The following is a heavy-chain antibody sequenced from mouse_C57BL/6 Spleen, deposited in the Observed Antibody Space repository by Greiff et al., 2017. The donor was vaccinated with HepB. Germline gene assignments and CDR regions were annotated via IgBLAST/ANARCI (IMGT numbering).Heavy chain of an antibody. CDR1: GYAFSSSW. J-gene: IGHJ4*01. Sequence: QVQLKQSGPELVKPGDSVKISCKASGYAFSSSWMNWVKQRPGKGLEWIGRIYPGDGDTNYNGKFKGKATLTADKSSSTAYMQLSSLTSEDSAVYFCARSGLRQGLAMDYWGQGTSVTVSS. CDR3: ARSGLRQGLAMDY. D-gene: IGHD2-4*01. V-gene: IGHV1-82*01. CDR2: IYPGDGDT.